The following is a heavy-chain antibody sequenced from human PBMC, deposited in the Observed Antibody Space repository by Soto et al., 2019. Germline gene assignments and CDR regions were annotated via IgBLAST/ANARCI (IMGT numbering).Heavy chain of an antibody. CDR1: GFSLSTSGVG. V-gene: IGHV2-5*02. CDR2: ISWDDEK. Sequence: QITLKESGPTLVKPTQTLTLTCTFSGFSLSTSGVGVGWIRQPQGKALEWLALISWDDEKRYSPSIKSRLTITKDTSQNQVVLTMTNTDPVDTGTYYCAHSEGCSRMARLDPWGQGTFVTVSS. CDR3: AHSEGCSRMARLDP. D-gene: IGHD3-10*02. J-gene: IGHJ5*02.